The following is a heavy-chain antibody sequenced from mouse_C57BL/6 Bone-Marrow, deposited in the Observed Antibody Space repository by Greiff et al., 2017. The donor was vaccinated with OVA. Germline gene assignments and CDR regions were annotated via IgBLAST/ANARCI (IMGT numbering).Heavy chain of an antibody. Sequence: QVQLQQPGAELVKPGASVKLSCKASGYTFTSYWMHWVKQRPGRGLEWIGRIDPNSGGTKYNEKFKSKATLTVDKPSSTAYMQLSSLTSEDSAVYFCARSKIHGSSYRYFDYWGQGTTLTVSS. D-gene: IGHD1-1*01. J-gene: IGHJ2*01. CDR3: ARSKIHGSSYRYFDY. CDR2: IDPNSGGT. CDR1: GYTFTSYW. V-gene: IGHV1-62-3*01.